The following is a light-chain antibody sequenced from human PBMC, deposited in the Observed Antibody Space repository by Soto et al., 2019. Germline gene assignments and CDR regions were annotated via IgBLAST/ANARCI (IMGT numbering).Light chain of an antibody. J-gene: IGLJ3*02. CDR1: SSDVGAYKN. CDR3: SSYTSTNTWV. V-gene: IGLV2-14*01. Sequence: QSALTQPASVSGSPGQSITISCTGTSSDVGAYKNVSWYQQHPGKAPKFLIYEVSNRPSGVSNRFSGSKSGNTASLTISGLQAEDEADYYCSSYTSTNTWVFGGGTKLTVL. CDR2: EVS.